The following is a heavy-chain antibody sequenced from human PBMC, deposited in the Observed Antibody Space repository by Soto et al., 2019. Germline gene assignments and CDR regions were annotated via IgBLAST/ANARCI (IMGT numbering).Heavy chain of an antibody. Sequence: SETLSLTCTVSGCSISIYYWSWIRQPPGKGLEWIGYIYYSGSTNYNPSLKSRVTISVDTSKNQFSLKLSSVTAADTAVYYCATYCSGGSCSGGDAFDVWGQGTMVTVSS. V-gene: IGHV4-59*01. CDR3: ATYCSGGSCSGGDAFDV. D-gene: IGHD2-15*01. CDR1: GCSISIYY. J-gene: IGHJ3*01. CDR2: IYYSGST.